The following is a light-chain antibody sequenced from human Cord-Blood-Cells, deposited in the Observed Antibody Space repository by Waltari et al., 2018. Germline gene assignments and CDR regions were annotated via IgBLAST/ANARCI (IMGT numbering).Light chain of an antibody. CDR3: QAWDSSTYV. J-gene: IGLJ1*01. CDR2: QES. V-gene: IGLV3-1*01. Sequence: SYGLTQPPSVSVSPGQAASITCSGTKLGDKYACWYHPKPGQSPVLVIYQESKRPSGIPERFSGSNSGNTATLTISGTQAMDEADYYCQAWDSSTYVFGTGTKVTVL. CDR1: KLGDKY.